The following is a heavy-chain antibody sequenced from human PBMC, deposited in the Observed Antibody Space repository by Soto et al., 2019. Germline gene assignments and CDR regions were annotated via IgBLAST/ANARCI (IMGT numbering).Heavy chain of an antibody. CDR3: AKEVATSFDY. V-gene: IGHV3-30*01. J-gene: IGHJ4*02. CDR2: ISSDGSNK. CDR1: GFTFNTNA. D-gene: IGHD5-12*01. Sequence: PGGSLRLSXAASGFTFNTNAMHCVRQAPGKGLEWVAVISSDGSNKDYADSVKGRFTISRDNSNNTLYLQMNSVRVEDTAVYYCAKEVATSFDYWGQGTLVTVSS.